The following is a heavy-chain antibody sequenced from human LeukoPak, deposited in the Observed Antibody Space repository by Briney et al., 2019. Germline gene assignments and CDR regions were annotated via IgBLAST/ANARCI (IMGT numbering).Heavy chain of an antibody. CDR1: GGSISTSNYY. CDR3: ARKFAGSYAFDI. V-gene: IGHV4-39*07. Sequence: SETLSLSCTVSGGSISTSNYYWGWIRQPPGKGLEWIGEINHSGSTYYNPSLKSRVTMSIDTSKNQFSLKLGSVTAVDTAVYYCARKFAGSYAFDIWGQGTMVTVSS. D-gene: IGHD3-10*01. CDR2: INHSGST. J-gene: IGHJ3*02.